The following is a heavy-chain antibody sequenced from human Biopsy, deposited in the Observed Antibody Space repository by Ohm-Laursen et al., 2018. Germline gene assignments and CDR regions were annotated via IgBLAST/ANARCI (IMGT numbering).Heavy chain of an antibody. V-gene: IGHV3-48*04. J-gene: IGHJ4*02. CDR2: ISSSGATI. D-gene: IGHD2-15*01. CDR3: ARARDDFVVVPAAFFDF. Sequence: SLRLSCTASGVTLSGYGMNWVRQAPGKGLEWLSYISSSGATIKYADSVKGRFTISRDNAKNSLYLRMNSLRAEDTAVYFCARARDDFVVVPAAFFDFWGQGTLVTVSS. CDR1: GVTLSGYG.